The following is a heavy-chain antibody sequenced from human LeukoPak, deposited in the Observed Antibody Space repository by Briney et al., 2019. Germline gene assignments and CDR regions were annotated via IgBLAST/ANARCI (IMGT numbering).Heavy chain of an antibody. CDR3: ARDHGDY. Sequence: ASVKVSCKPSGGTLSSYAISWVGQAPGQGLEWMGGIIPIFGTANYAQKFQGRVTITADESTSTAYMELSSLRSEDTAVYYCARDHGDYWGQGTLVTVSS. CDR1: GGTLSSYA. CDR2: IIPIFGTA. J-gene: IGHJ4*02. V-gene: IGHV1-69*13.